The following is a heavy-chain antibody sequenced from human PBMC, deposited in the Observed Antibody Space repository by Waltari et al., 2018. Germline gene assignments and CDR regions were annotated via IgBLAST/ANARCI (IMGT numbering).Heavy chain of an antibody. CDR1: GGSISSHY. D-gene: IGHD4-17*01. CDR2: IYYRGST. CDR3: ARDHLSSHYGDPYWYFDL. Sequence: QVQLQESGPGLVKPSATLSLTCTVSGGSISSHYWSWIRQPPGKGLEWIGYIYYRGSTNYNPSLKSRVTISVDTSKNQFSLKLSSVTAADTAVYYCARDHLSSHYGDPYWYFDLWGRGTLVTVSS. V-gene: IGHV4-59*11. J-gene: IGHJ2*01.